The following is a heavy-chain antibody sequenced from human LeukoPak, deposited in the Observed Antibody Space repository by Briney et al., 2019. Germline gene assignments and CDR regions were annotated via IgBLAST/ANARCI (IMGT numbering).Heavy chain of an antibody. CDR2: INHSGST. V-gene: IGHV4-34*01. D-gene: IGHD3-10*01. CDR3: ARARKWGFRELFDGSRGYYYYYYVDV. CDR1: GGSFSGYY. J-gene: IGHJ6*03. Sequence: SETLSLTCAVYGGSFSGYYWSWIRQPPGKGLEWIGEINHSGSTNYNPSLKSRVTISVDTSKNQFSLKLSSVTAADTAVYYCARARKWGFRELFDGSRGYYYYYYVDVWGKGTTVTVSS.